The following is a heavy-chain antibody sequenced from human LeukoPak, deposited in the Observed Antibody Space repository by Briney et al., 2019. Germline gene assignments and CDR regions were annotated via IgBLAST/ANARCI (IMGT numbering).Heavy chain of an antibody. CDR2: IDPSTGNT. Sequence: ASVKVSCKASGYTFVGYYLHWVRQAPGQGLEWIAWIDPSTGNTHYAQKFQGRITVTRDTSISTTYMELSWLTSDDTALYYCAREYSASEHWGQGTLVTVSS. CDR1: GYTFVGYY. CDR3: AREYSASEH. J-gene: IGHJ1*01. D-gene: IGHD4-11*01. V-gene: IGHV1-2*02.